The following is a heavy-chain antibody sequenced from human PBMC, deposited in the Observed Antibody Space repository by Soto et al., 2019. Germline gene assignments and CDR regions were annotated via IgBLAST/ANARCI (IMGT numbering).Heavy chain of an antibody. Sequence: PSETLSLNCAVYGGSFSGYYWSWIRQPPGKGLEWIGEINHSGSTNYNPSLKSRVTISVDTSKNQFSLKLSSVTAADTAVYYCARARGPIAAAGNFDYCGQGTLVTVSS. CDR2: INHSGST. D-gene: IGHD6-13*01. CDR1: GGSFSGYY. V-gene: IGHV4-34*01. CDR3: ARARGPIAAAGNFDY. J-gene: IGHJ4*02.